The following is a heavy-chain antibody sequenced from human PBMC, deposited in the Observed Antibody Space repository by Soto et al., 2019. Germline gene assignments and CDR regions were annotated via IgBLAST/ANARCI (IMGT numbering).Heavy chain of an antibody. D-gene: IGHD2-15*01. CDR1: GFTFSIYG. J-gene: IGHJ5*01. Sequence: QVQLVESGGGVVQPGRSLRLSCAASGFTFSIYGMHWVRQAPGKGLEWVAIAWFDGSIEYYADSVKGRFTISRDNSKNTLYLRMNSLRAKDTGVYFCARDNHLVYCSGGSCYGLDSWGQGTLVTVSS. V-gene: IGHV3-33*01. CDR2: AWFDGSIE. CDR3: ARDNHLVYCSGGSCYGLDS.